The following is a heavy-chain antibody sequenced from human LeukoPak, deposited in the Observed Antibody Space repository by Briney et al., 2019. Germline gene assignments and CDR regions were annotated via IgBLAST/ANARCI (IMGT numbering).Heavy chain of an antibody. CDR1: GGSISSYY. D-gene: IGHD6-6*01. V-gene: IGHV4-59*12. J-gene: IGHJ6*02. CDR2: IYYSGST. Sequence: SETLSLTCTVSGGSISSYYWSWIRQPPGKGLEWIGYIYYSGSTNYNPSLKSRVTISVDTSKNQFSLKLNSVTPEDTAVYYCARETGGFEYSSSLLYYYGMDVWGQGTTVTVSS. CDR3: ARETGGFEYSSSLLYYYGMDV.